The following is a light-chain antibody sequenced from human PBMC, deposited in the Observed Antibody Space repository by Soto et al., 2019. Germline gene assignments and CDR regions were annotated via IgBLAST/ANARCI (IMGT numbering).Light chain of an antibody. V-gene: IGLV2-23*02. CDR2: EVS. Sequence: QSALTQPASVSGSPGQSITISCTGTSSDVGSYNLVSWYQQHPGKAPKLMIYEVSKRPSGVSNRFSGSKSGNTASLTISVLQAEDEADYYCCSYAGSSTSLYVFGTGTKLTVL. CDR1: SSDVGSYNL. J-gene: IGLJ1*01. CDR3: CSYAGSSTSLYV.